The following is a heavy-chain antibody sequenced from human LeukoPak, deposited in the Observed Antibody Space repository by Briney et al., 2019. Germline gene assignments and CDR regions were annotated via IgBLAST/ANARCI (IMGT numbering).Heavy chain of an antibody. D-gene: IGHD2-2*02. V-gene: IGHV1-18*04. CDR1: GYTFTSYG. Sequence: VASVKVSCKASGYTFTSYGISWVRQAPGQGLEWMGWISAYNGNTNYAQKLQGRVTMTTDTSTSTAYMELRSLRSDDTAVYYCARDLVVPAAIGVLDMDVWGKGTTVTVSS. CDR2: ISAYNGNT. CDR3: ARDLVVPAAIGVLDMDV. J-gene: IGHJ6*04.